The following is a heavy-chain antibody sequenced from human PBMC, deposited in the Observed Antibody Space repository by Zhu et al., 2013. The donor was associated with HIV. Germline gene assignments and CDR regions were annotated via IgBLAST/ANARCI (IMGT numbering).Heavy chain of an antibody. Sequence: VQLQESGPGLVKPSQTLSLTCTVSGGSISSGGYYWSWIRQHPGKGLEWIGYIYYSGSTYYNQSLKSRVTISVDTSKTQFSLKLSSVTAADTALYYCARGTANYYDILTGFEYWGQGTLVTVSS. J-gene: IGHJ4*02. CDR3: ARGTANYYDILTGFEY. CDR1: GGSISSGGYY. CDR2: IYYSGST. V-gene: IGHV4-31*03. D-gene: IGHD3-9*01.